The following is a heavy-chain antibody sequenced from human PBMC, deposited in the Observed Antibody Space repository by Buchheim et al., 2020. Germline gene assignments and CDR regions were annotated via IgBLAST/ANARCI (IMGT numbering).Heavy chain of an antibody. D-gene: IGHD2-2*01. CDR1: RFTFSSYA. V-gene: IGHV3-30*04. J-gene: IGHJ6*02. CDR3: ARVSRGCSSTSCYRYYYYGMDV. CDR2: ISYDGSNK. Sequence: QVQLVESGGGVVQPGRSLRLSCAASRFTFSSYAMHWVRQAPGKGLEWVAVISYDGSNKYYADSVKGRFTISRDNSKHTLYLQMNSLKAEDTAVYYCARVSRGCSSTSCYRYYYYGMDVWGQGTT.